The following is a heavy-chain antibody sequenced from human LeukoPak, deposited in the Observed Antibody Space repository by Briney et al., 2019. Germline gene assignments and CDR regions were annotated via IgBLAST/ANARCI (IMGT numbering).Heavy chain of an antibody. CDR1: GFTFSNYG. J-gene: IGHJ4*02. Sequence: GGSLRLSCGASGFTFSNYGIQWVRQAPGKGLEWVAVIWYDGSNKYYADSVKGRFTISRDNSKNTLYLQMNSLRAEDTAVYYCARYPGYSSTWYFFTYWGQGTLVTVSS. CDR2: IWYDGSNK. V-gene: IGHV3-33*01. D-gene: IGHD6-13*01. CDR3: ARYPGYSSTWYFFTY.